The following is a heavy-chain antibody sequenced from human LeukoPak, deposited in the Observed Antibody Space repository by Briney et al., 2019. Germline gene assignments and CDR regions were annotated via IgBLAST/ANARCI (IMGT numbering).Heavy chain of an antibody. CDR3: ARDRGDYDSSGYYGYFDY. J-gene: IGHJ4*02. CDR1: GGSISNYY. Sequence: SETLSLTCTVSGGSISNYYWSWIRQPPGKGLEWIGYIYNSGHTNYNPSLKSRVTISVDTSKNQFSLKLSSVTAADTAVYYCARDRGDYDSSGYYGYFDYWGQGALVTVSS. V-gene: IGHV4-59*01. D-gene: IGHD3-22*01. CDR2: IYNSGHT.